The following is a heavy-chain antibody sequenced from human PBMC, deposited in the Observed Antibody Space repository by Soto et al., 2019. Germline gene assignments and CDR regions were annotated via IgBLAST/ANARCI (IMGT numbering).Heavy chain of an antibody. J-gene: IGHJ6*02. CDR3: ARATVTTDYYYYGMDV. Sequence: PSETLSLTCTVSGGSVSSYYWIWIRQPPGKGLEWIGYIYYSGSTNYNPSLKSRVTISVDTSKNQFSLKLSSVTAADTAVYYCARATVTTDYYYYGMDVWGQGTTVTVSS. CDR1: GGSVSSYY. D-gene: IGHD4-17*01. CDR2: IYYSGST. V-gene: IGHV4-59*02.